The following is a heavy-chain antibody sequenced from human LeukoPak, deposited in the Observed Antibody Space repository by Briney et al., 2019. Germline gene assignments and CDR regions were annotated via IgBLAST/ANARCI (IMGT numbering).Heavy chain of an antibody. Sequence: GASVKVSCKASGGTFSTYAISWVRQAPGHGLEWMGGIIPIFGTANYAQKFQGRVTITADKSTSTAYMEVSNLRSEDTAVYFCATTVQFRSGYSNYYYYYLDVWGKGTTVTVSS. CDR3: ATTVQFRSGYSNYYYYYLDV. J-gene: IGHJ6*03. CDR1: GGTFSTYA. D-gene: IGHD3-3*01. V-gene: IGHV1-69*06. CDR2: IIPIFGTA.